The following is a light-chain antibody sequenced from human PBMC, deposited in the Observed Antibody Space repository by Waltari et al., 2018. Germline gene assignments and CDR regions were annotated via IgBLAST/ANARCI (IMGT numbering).Light chain of an antibody. CDR1: RTIGGD. V-gene: IGKV3-15*01. CDR2: DAA. J-gene: IGKJ4*01. CDR3: QQYNSWPFT. Sequence: EIVLTQSPATLTGPPGEGAPLSCRASRTIGGDLAWYEQKPGQPPRLLIYDAAARATGIPARFSGSGSGTEFTLTISSLRSEHFAVYYCQQYNSWPFTFGGGTKVEIK.